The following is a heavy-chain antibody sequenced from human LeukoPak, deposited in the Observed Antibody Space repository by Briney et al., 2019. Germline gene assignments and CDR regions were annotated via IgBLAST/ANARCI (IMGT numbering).Heavy chain of an antibody. J-gene: IGHJ4*02. D-gene: IGHD4-23*01. CDR3: AGSFFAVAPFDY. CDR1: GGSISSYY. V-gene: IGHV4-59*01. Sequence: PSETLSLTCTVSGGSISSYYWSWIRQPPGKGLEWIGYIYYSGSTNYNPSLKSRVTISVDTSKNQFSLKLSSVTAADTAVYYCAGSFFAVAPFDYWGQGTLVTVSS. CDR2: IYYSGST.